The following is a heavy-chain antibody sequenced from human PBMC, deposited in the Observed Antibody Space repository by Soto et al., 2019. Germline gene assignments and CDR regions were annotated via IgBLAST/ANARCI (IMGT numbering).Heavy chain of an antibody. D-gene: IGHD1-1*01. Sequence: GGSLRLSCAASGLTVSKNYMTWVRQAPGERLESVSLIYSGDSTYYADSVKGRFSISRDNSKNTLYLQMTSLRAEDTAVYFCARVNDFLDYWGQGTLVTVSS. CDR3: ARVNDFLDY. V-gene: IGHV3-53*01. CDR1: GLTVSKNY. CDR2: IYSGDST. J-gene: IGHJ4*02.